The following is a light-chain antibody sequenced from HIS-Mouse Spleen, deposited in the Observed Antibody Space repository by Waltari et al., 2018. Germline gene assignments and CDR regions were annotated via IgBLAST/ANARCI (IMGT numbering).Light chain of an antibody. J-gene: IGLJ2*01. CDR1: ALPKQY. CDR3: QSADSSGTYQDVV. V-gene: IGLV3-25*03. Sequence: SYELTQPPSVSVSPGQTARITCAGDALPKQYAYWYQQKPGQAPVVVIYKDSGRPSGIPGRFSGSSSGKTVTLTISGVQAEDEADYYCQSADSSGTYQDVVFGGGTKLTVL. CDR2: KDS.